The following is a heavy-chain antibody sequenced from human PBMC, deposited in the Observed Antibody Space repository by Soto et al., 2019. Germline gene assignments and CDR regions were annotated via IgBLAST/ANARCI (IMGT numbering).Heavy chain of an antibody. CDR3: AKKDRTDGRYDAFDV. J-gene: IGHJ3*01. D-gene: IGHD2-8*01. V-gene: IGHV3-23*01. CDR1: GFSFKNYA. CDR2: ISGGGDST. Sequence: PGGSLRLSCTASGFSFKNYAMSWARQAPGKGLEWVSSISGGGDSTYYADSVKGRFTISRDNSKNTLYLQMNSLRAADTALYYCAKKDRTDGRYDAFDVWGQGTMVTVSS.